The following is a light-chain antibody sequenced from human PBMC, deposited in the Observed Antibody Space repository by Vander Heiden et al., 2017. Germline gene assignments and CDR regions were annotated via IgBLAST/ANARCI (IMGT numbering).Light chain of an antibody. CDR2: AVS. Sequence: HCALTQSDSGARPPGQSVTLSCTGTISAVGGYTYVACYQQHSCKAPKLMLYAVSNRPSGVATRCSGSQSGNTATLTISGLQAEDAADYYNSTYASSSTVVFGGGTKLTVL. V-gene: IGLV2-14*01. CDR3: STYASSSTVV. CDR1: ISAVGGYTY. J-gene: IGLJ2*01.